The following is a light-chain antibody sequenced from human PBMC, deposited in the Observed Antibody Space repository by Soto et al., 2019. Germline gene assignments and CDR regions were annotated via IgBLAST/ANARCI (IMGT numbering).Light chain of an antibody. Sequence: DIVMTQSPDSLAVSLGERATINCKSSQTVLYSSNNKNYLAWYLQKPGQPPKLLIYWASTRESGVADRFSGSGSGTDFTLTISSLQAEDVAVYYCQQYSSTPHSFGQGTKLEIK. V-gene: IGKV4-1*01. CDR1: QTVLYSSNNKNY. CDR3: QQYSSTPHS. CDR2: WAS. J-gene: IGKJ2*01.